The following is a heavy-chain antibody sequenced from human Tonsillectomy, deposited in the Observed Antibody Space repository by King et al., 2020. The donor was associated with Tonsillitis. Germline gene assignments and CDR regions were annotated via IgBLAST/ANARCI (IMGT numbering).Heavy chain of an antibody. Sequence: VQLVESGGGLVQPGGSLRLSCVASGFTFSSYWMHWVRQAPGKGLVWVSHLNSDGSSTNYADSVKGRFTISRDNAKNTLYLQMNSLRAEDTAVYYCARDGMTTATFDPWGPGTLVTVSS. D-gene: IGHD4-11*01. CDR3: ARDGMTTATFDP. CDR2: LNSDGSST. J-gene: IGHJ5*02. V-gene: IGHV3-74*01. CDR1: GFTFSSYW.